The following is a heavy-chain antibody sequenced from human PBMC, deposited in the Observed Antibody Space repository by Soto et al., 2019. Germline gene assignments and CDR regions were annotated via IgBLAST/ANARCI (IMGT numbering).Heavy chain of an antibody. CDR3: VQIRGSWVFGNLQF. CDR2: LSYDGRNT. V-gene: IGHV3-30*18. D-gene: IGHD6-13*01. Sequence: QEQLVESGGGVVQPGRSLNLSCATSGFTFSNSGFHWVRQAPGKGLEWVATLSYDGRNTHYAESVKGRFTISRDKAKKMVFLQMDNLRAEDTAVYYCVQIRGSWVFGNLQFWGQGTLVIVST. J-gene: IGHJ1*01. CDR1: GFTFSNSG.